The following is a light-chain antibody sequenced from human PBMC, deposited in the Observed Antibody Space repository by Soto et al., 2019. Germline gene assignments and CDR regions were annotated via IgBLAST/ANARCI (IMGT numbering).Light chain of an antibody. CDR1: SSDVGDYNY. J-gene: IGLJ1*01. CDR2: DVS. Sequence: QSALTQPRSVSGSPGQSVTISCTGTSSDVGDYNYVSWYQHHPGKAPKLMIYDVSKRPSGVRDRFSGSKSGNTASLTISGLQAEDEGDYYCCSSAGSYTRVFGTGTKVTVL. CDR3: CSSAGSYTRV. V-gene: IGLV2-11*01.